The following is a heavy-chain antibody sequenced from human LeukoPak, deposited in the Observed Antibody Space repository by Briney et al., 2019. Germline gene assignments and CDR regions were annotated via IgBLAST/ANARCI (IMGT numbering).Heavy chain of an antibody. CDR3: ARETIEAFDV. V-gene: IGHV1-18*01. Sequence: GASVKVSCKTSGYSFSTYGISWVRQAPGQGLERMGWISAYNGNTNYAQKFQGRVTMTTDTSTSTAHLEMRSLRPDDTAVYYCARETIEAFDVWGQGTMVTISS. D-gene: IGHD4/OR15-4a*01. CDR1: GYSFSTYG. J-gene: IGHJ3*01. CDR2: ISAYNGNT.